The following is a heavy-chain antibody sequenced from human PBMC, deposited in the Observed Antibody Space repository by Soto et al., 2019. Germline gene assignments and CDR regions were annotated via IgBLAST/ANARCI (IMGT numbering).Heavy chain of an antibody. CDR2: IYWDDDE. V-gene: IGHV2-5*02. CDR3: ARTIRRYCSSTSCYGEFDY. J-gene: IGHJ4*02. CDR1: GFSLSTPRVG. D-gene: IGHD2-2*01. Sequence: QITLKESGPTLVKPTQTLTLTCTFSGFSLSTPRVGVGWIRQPPGKALEWLALIYWDDDERYNPSLKSSLTTTKAPSKAQVVLSMANMDPVDTATYFCARTIRRYCSSTSCYGEFDYWGQGTLVTVSS.